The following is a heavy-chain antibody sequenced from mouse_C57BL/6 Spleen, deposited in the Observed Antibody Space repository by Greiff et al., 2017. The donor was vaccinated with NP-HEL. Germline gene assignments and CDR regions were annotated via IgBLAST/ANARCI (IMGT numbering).Heavy chain of an antibody. CDR2: IYPRDGST. J-gene: IGHJ1*03. V-gene: IGHV1-78*01. CDR3: ARKGFITTVGGYFDV. CDR1: GYTFTDHT. Sequence: QVQLQQSDAELVKPGASVKISCKVSGYTFTDHTIHWMKQRPEQGLEWIGYIYPRDGSTKYNEKFKGKATLTADNSSSTAYMQLNSLTSEDSAVYFCARKGFITTVGGYFDVWGTGTTVTVSS. D-gene: IGHD1-1*01.